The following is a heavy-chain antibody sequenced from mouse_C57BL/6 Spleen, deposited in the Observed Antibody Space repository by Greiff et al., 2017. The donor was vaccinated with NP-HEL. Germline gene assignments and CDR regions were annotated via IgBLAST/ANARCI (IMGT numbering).Heavy chain of an antibody. D-gene: IGHD3-2*02. Sequence: QVQLQQSGPELVKPGASVKISCKVSGYAFSSSWMNWVKQRPGKGLEWIGRIYPGDGDTNYNGKFKGKATLTADKSSSTAYMQLSSLTSEDSAVYFCARQLRPYYFDYWGQGTTLTVSS. CDR3: ARQLRPYYFDY. J-gene: IGHJ2*01. CDR2: IYPGDGDT. CDR1: GYAFSSSW. V-gene: IGHV1-82*01.